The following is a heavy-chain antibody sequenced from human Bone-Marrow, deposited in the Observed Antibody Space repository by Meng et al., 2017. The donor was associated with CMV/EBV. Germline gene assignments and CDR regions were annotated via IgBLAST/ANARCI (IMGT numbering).Heavy chain of an antibody. CDR1: GFTFSSYW. D-gene: IGHD6-19*01. CDR2: IKQDGSEK. Sequence: GGTLRLSCAASGFTFSSYWMSWVRQAPGKGLEWVANIKQDGSEKYYVDSVKGRFTISRDNAKNSLYLQMNSLRAEDTAVYYCARDRRQWLAPGAFDAFDIWGQGTMVTVSS. J-gene: IGHJ3*02. V-gene: IGHV3-7*01. CDR3: ARDRRQWLAPGAFDAFDI.